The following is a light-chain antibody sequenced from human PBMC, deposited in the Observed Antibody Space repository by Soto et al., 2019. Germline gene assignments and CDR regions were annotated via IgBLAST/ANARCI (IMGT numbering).Light chain of an antibody. CDR3: QQRRDWPLT. J-gene: IGKJ4*01. CDR2: DAS. Sequence: EIVLTQSPATLSLSPGERTTLSCRASQSVGSYLAWYQQKAGQPPRLLIYDASYRATGIPARFSGSGSGTDFTLTISSLEPEDFAVYYCQQRRDWPLTFGGGTKVEIK. CDR1: QSVGSY. V-gene: IGKV3-11*01.